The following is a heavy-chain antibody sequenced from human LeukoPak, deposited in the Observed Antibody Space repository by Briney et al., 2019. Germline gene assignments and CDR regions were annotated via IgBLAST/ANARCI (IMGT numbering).Heavy chain of an antibody. CDR1: GFPFSSYA. J-gene: IGHJ4*02. D-gene: IGHD6-13*01. CDR3: ARGRAAAGPY. CDR2: ISGSGGST. Sequence: GGSLRLSCAAYGFPFSSYAMSWVRQAPAKGLEWVSAISGSGGSTYYADSVKGRFTISRDNSKNTLYLQMNSLRAEDTAVYYCARGRAAAGPYWGQGTLVTVSS. V-gene: IGHV3-23*01.